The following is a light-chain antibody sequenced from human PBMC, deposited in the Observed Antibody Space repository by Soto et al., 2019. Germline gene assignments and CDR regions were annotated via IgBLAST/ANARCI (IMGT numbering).Light chain of an antibody. CDR1: SSDVGAYNY. Sequence: QAVVTQPASVSGSPGQSISISCTGSSSDVGAYNYVAWYQQKPGKAPKLLIYEVDNRPSGISHRFSGSKSGNTASLTISGLQNEDEADYYCSSYTVINTAVFGGGTKLTVL. CDR2: EVD. V-gene: IGLV2-14*01. CDR3: SSYTVINTAV. J-gene: IGLJ3*02.